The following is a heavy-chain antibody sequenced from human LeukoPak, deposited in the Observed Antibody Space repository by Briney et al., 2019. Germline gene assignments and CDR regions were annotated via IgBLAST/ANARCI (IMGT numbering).Heavy chain of an antibody. J-gene: IGHJ5*02. Sequence: QPGRSLRLSCAASGFTFDDYAMHWVRQAPGKGLEWVSGISWNSGSIGYADSVKGRFTISRDNSKNTLYLQMNSLRAEDTAVYYCAKGIIAVAGTWFDPWGQGTLVTVSS. V-gene: IGHV3-9*01. D-gene: IGHD6-19*01. CDR2: ISWNSGSI. CDR1: GFTFDDYA. CDR3: AKGIIAVAGTWFDP.